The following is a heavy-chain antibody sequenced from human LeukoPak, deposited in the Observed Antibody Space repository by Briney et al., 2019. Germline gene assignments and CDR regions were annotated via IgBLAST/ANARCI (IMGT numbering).Heavy chain of an antibody. J-gene: IGHJ4*02. D-gene: IGHD6-6*01. CDR3: AKADRPSLKHYFDY. CDR1: GFTFSSYA. Sequence: GGSLRLSCAASGFTFSSYAMSWVRQAPGKGLEWVSAISGSGGSTYYADSVKGRFTISRDNSKNTLFLQMNSLRAEDTAVYYCAKADRPSLKHYFDYWGQGTLVTVSS. CDR2: ISGSGGST. V-gene: IGHV3-23*01.